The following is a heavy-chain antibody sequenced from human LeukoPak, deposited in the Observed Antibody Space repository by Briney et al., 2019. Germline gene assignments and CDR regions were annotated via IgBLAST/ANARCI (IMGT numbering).Heavy chain of an antibody. J-gene: IGHJ3*02. CDR2: ISGSSSYI. Sequence: GGSLRLSCAASGFTFSSYSMNWVRQAPGKGLEWVSSISGSSSYINYADSVKGRFTISRDNAKNSLYLQMSSLRAEDTAVYYCARDLPDSPGYIAFDIWGQGTIVTVSS. CDR1: GFTFSSYS. V-gene: IGHV3-21*01. D-gene: IGHD5-18*01. CDR3: ARDLPDSPGYIAFDI.